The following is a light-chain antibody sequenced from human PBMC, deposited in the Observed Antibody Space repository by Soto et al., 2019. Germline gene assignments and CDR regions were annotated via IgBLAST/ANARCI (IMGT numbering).Light chain of an antibody. CDR1: QSISTY. CDR2: DAS. CDR3: QQRRDWPLT. J-gene: IGKJ4*01. Sequence: EIVLTQSPATLSLSPGERATHSCRASQSISTYLAWYRQKPGQAPRLLIYDASNRAAGIPARFSGSGSGTDFTLTITSLEPEDFAVYYCQQRRDWPLTFGGGTKVDI. V-gene: IGKV3-11*01.